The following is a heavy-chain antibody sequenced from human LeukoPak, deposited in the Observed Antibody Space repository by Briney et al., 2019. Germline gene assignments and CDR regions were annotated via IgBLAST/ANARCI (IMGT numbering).Heavy chain of an antibody. CDR3: ARDFLVGGIDY. D-gene: IGHD1-26*01. V-gene: IGHV3-30-3*01. CDR2: ISYDGSNK. CDR1: GFTFISYS. Sequence: GGSLRLSCGAAGFTFISYSRHCFRQALGKGREWLVGISYDGSNKYYADSVKGRFTISRDNSKNTLYLQMNSLRAEDTAVYYCARDFLVGGIDYWGQGTLVTVSS. J-gene: IGHJ4*02.